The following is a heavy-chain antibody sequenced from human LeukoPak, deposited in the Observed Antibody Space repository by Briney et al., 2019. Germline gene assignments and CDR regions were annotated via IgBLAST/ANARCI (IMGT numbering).Heavy chain of an antibody. CDR3: ARVRGLGLLLWFGELSTEGYYCDY. D-gene: IGHD3-10*01. Sequence: PSETLSLTCTVSGYSISSGYYWGWIRQPPGKGLEWIGSIYHSGSTYYNPSLKSRVTISVDTSKNQFSLKLSSVTAADTAVYYCARVRGLGLLLWFGELSTEGYYCDYWGQGTLVTVSS. J-gene: IGHJ4*02. CDR2: IYHSGST. CDR1: GYSISSGYY. V-gene: IGHV4-38-2*02.